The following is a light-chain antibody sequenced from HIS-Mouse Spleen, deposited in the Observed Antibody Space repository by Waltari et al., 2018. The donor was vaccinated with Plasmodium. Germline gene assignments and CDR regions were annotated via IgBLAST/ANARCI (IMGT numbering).Light chain of an antibody. Sequence: AIRMTQSPSSFSASTGDRVTITCRASQGISSYLAWYQQKPGKAPKLLIYAASTLKSGGPSRFSGRGCGTDFTLTISCMQSEDCETYYCQQYYSYPLTCGGGTKVEIK. CDR2: AAS. J-gene: IGKJ4*01. CDR3: QQYYSYPLT. CDR1: QGISSY. V-gene: IGKV1-8*01.